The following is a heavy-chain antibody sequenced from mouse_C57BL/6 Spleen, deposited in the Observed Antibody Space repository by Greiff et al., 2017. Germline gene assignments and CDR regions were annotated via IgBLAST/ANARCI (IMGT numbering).Heavy chain of an antibody. CDR3: ATKSHYYGSPWYFDV. CDR1: GYTFTSYG. D-gene: IGHD1-1*01. J-gene: IGHJ1*03. CDR2: IYPRSGNT. Sequence: QVQLKESGAELARPGASVKLSCKASGYTFTSYGISWVKQRTGQGLEWIGEIYPRSGNTYYNEKFKGKATLTADKSSSTAYMELRSLTSEDSAVYVGATKSHYYGSPWYFDVWGTGTTVTVSS. V-gene: IGHV1-81*01.